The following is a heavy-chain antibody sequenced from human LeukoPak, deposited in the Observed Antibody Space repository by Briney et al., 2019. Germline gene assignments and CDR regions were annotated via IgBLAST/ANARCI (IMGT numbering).Heavy chain of an antibody. Sequence: SDTLSLTCTVSGGSISSRNYYWGWVRQSPGKGLEWVGSIYYTETTYYNPSLESRVTISVDASKNQFSLKLRSVTAADTAQYYCARQISDYYYYYMDVWGTGTTVTVSS. CDR2: IYYTETT. V-gene: IGHV4-39*01. CDR1: GGSISSRNYY. D-gene: IGHD6-19*01. CDR3: ARQISDYYYYYMDV. J-gene: IGHJ6*03.